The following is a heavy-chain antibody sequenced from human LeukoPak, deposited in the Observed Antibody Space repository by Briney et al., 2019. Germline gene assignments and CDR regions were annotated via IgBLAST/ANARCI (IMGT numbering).Heavy chain of an antibody. Sequence: GGSLRLSCAASGFTFSSYSMNWVRQAPGKGLEWVSSISSSSSYIYYADSVKGRFTISRDNAKNSPYLQMNSLRAEDTAVYYCARRGDGYCSSTSCYEGCYFDYWGQGTLVTVSS. D-gene: IGHD2-2*03. CDR2: ISSSSSYI. J-gene: IGHJ4*02. CDR3: ARRGDGYCSSTSCYEGCYFDY. CDR1: GFTFSSYS. V-gene: IGHV3-21*01.